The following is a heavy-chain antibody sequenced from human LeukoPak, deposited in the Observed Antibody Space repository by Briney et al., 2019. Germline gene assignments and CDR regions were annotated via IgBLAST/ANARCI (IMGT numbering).Heavy chain of an antibody. CDR1: GGSISSYY. J-gene: IGHJ4*02. CDR2: ISHSGST. D-gene: IGHD2-8*02. Sequence: SETLSLTCTVSGGSISSYYWSWIRQPPGKGLEWIGYISHSGSTNYSPSLKSRVTKSLDTSKNQFSLKLSSVTAADTAVYYCAGHHPRNTVDFWGQGTLVTVSS. V-gene: IGHV4-59*08. CDR3: AGHHPRNTVDF.